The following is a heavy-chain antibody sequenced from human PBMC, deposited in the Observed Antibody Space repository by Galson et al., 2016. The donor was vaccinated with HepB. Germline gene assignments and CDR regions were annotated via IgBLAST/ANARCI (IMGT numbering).Heavy chain of an antibody. Sequence: SLRLSCAASGFTLSSYAVSWVRQAPGKGLEWVSVISGSGGTTYYADSVKGRFTISRDNSKSTLYLQMNSLRVEDTTLYYCAKGQGLIDYWGQGTLVTVSS. J-gene: IGHJ4*02. V-gene: IGHV3-23*01. CDR2: ISGSGGTT. CDR3: AKGQGLIDY. CDR1: GFTLSSYA.